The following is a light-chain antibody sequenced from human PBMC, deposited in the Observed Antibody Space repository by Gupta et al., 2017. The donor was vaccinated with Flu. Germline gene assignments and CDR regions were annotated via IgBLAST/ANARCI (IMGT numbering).Light chain of an antibody. J-gene: IGLJ2*01. Sequence: TNSDSDGYNYVSQYQEKPGKALILMIYEVSKRPSGLSDRFSGSTSGNTATLTVSGLEAADEGDYYCNAYGGSNNLVFGSGTKLTVL. CDR3: NAYGGSNNLV. V-gene: IGLV2-8*01. CDR1: NSDSDGYNY. CDR2: EVS.